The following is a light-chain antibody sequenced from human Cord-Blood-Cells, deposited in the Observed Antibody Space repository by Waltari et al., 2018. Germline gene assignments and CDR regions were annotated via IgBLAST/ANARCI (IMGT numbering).Light chain of an antibody. J-gene: IGKJ1*01. CDR1: QSVLSSYITKNY. V-gene: IGKV4-1*01. Sequence: DIVLTQSPASLALSLGERATTICKSSQSVLSSYITKNYLAWYQQKPGQPPKLLIDWASTRKAGVPDRFSGSGAGTDFTLTISSLQAENVAVYYWQQYYSTPPTFGQGTKVEIK. CDR2: WAS. CDR3: QQYYSTPPT.